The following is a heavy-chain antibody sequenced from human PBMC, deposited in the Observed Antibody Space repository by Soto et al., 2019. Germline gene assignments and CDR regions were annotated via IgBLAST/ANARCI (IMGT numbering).Heavy chain of an antibody. J-gene: IGHJ4*02. D-gene: IGHD6-19*01. V-gene: IGHV4-31*03. CDR1: GGSISSGGYY. Sequence: QVELQESGPGLVKPSQTLSLTCTVSGGSISSGGYYWSWVRQHPGKGLEWIGYIYDSGSTYYNPSRKIRFTISVDTSKNQFSLKLTSVTAADTAVYYCASQATGWYPDYWGQGTLVTVSS. CDR3: ASQATGWYPDY. CDR2: IYDSGST.